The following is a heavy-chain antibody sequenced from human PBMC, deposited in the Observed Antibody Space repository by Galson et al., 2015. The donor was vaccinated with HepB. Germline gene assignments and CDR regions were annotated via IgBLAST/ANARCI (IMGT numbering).Heavy chain of an antibody. V-gene: IGHV3-23*01. Sequence: SLRLSCAASGFTFSDYAMSWVRQAPGKELEWVSSIRGGGDITFHADSVKGRFTISKDNSKNTVYLQMNSLRAEDTAVYFCARGIDKYGDGDFDYWGQGTLVTVSS. CDR1: GFTFSDYA. CDR2: IRGGGDIT. J-gene: IGHJ4*02. D-gene: IGHD4-17*01. CDR3: ARGIDKYGDGDFDY.